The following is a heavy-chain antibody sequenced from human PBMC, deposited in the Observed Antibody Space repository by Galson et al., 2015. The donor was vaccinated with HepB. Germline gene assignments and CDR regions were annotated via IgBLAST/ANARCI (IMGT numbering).Heavy chain of an antibody. CDR1: GFTFSSYA. CDR2: ISGSGGST. V-gene: IGHV3-23*01. D-gene: IGHD5-24*01. J-gene: IGHJ6*03. Sequence: SLRLSCAASGFTFSSYAMSWVRQAPGKGLEWVSAISGSGGSTYYADSVKGRFTISRDNSKNTLYLQMNSLRAEDTAVYYCAKDAEMATRYYYYYMDVWGKGTTVTVSS. CDR3: AKDAEMATRYYYYYMDV.